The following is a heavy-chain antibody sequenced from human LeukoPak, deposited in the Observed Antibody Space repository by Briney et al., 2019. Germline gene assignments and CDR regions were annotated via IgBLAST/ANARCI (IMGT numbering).Heavy chain of an antibody. CDR3: ARDHDILTGYYSGFDP. D-gene: IGHD3-9*01. Sequence: ASVKVSCKASGYTFTGYYMHWVRQAPGQGLEWMGWINPNSGGTNYTQKFQGRVTMTRDTSISTAYMELSRLRSDDTAVYYCARDHDILTGYYSGFDPWGQGTLVTVSS. CDR1: GYTFTGYY. CDR2: INPNSGGT. J-gene: IGHJ5*02. V-gene: IGHV1-2*02.